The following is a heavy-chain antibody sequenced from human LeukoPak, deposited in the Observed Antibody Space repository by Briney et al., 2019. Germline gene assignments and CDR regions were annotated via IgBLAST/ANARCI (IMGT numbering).Heavy chain of an antibody. CDR3: ARLVGSWYGDYYYYYMDV. CDR1: GGSISSSSYY. V-gene: IGHV4-39*07. Sequence: NPSETLSLTCTVSGGSISSSSYYWGWIRQPPGKGLEWIGSIYYSGSTYYNPSLKSRVTISVDTSKNQFSLKLSSVTAADTAVYYCARLVGSWYGDYYYYYMDVWGKGTTVTVSS. D-gene: IGHD2-15*01. CDR2: IYYSGST. J-gene: IGHJ6*03.